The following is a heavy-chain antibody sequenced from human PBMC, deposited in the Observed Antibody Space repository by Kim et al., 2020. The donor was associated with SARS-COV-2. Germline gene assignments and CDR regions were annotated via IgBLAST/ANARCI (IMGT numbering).Heavy chain of an antibody. D-gene: IGHD1-26*01. CDR1: GDSVSSNSAT. CDR2: TYYRSKWYN. Sequence: SQTLSLTCAISGDSVSSNSATWNWIRQSPSRGLEWLGRTYYRSKWYNDYAVSVKSRITVNPDTSRNQFSLQLNSVTPDDTAVYYCARESSGDKRGIDYWGQGTLVTVSS. CDR3: ARESSGDKRGIDY. J-gene: IGHJ4*02. V-gene: IGHV6-1*01.